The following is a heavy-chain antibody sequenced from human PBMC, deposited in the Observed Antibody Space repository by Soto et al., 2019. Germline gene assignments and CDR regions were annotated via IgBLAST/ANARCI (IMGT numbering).Heavy chain of an antibody. CDR3: AKDGSTTWNYYFDS. V-gene: IGHV3-7*03. CDR2: IPQEGSDG. J-gene: IGHJ4*02. CDR1: GFTLSMYS. Sequence: GGSLRLSCEVSGFTLSMYSMTWVRQAPGKGLEWVAKIPQEGSDGHYVDSVKGRFTISRDNSKNTLFLQMNSLTAEDTAVYYCAKDGSTTWNYYFDSWGQGILVTVSS. D-gene: IGHD2-2*01.